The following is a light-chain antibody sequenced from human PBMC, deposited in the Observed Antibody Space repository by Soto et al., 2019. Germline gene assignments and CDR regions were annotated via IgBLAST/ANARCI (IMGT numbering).Light chain of an antibody. CDR3: AAWHDSLSAYYV. J-gene: IGLJ1*01. V-gene: IGLV1-47*01. CDR1: SSNIGSNY. CDR2: KSN. Sequence: QSVLTQPPSVSGTPGQRVTISCSGSSSNIGSNYVFWYQQLPGTAPKLLLFKSNQRPSGVPDRFSGSKSGTSASLAISDLRSEDEADYYCAAWHDSLSAYYVFGTGTKLTVL.